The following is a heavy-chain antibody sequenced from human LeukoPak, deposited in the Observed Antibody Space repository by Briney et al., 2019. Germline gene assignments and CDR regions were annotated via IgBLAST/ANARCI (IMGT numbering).Heavy chain of an antibody. V-gene: IGHV3-66*01. CDR1: GFTVSSNY. D-gene: IGHD3-10*01. CDR2: IYSGGST. CDR3: ARDQVGYYGSGSPGYYYYYMDV. Sequence: GGSLRLSCAASGFTVSSNYMSCVRQAPGKGLEWVSVIYSGGSTYYADSVKGRFTISRDNSKNTLYLQMNSLRAEDTAVYYCARDQVGYYGSGSPGYYYYYMDVWGKGTTVTISS. J-gene: IGHJ6*03.